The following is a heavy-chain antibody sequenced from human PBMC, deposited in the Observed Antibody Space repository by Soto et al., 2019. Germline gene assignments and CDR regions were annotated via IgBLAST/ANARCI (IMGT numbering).Heavy chain of an antibody. D-gene: IGHD3-22*01. CDR2: ISGSGGST. Sequence: GGSLRLSCAASGFTFSSYAISWVRQAPGKGLEWVSAISGSGGSTYYADSVKGRFTISRDNSKNTLYLQMNSLRAEDTAVYYCAKGNYYDSSGYYYYFDYWGQGTLVTVSS. V-gene: IGHV3-23*01. CDR1: GFTFSSYA. CDR3: AKGNYYDSSGYYYYFDY. J-gene: IGHJ4*02.